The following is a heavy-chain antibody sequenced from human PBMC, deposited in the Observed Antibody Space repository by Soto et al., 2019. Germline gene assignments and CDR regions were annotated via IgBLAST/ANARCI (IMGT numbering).Heavy chain of an antibody. CDR3: ARGVVVAGTTNGFDI. D-gene: IGHD6-19*01. J-gene: IGHJ3*02. CDR2: MYPGDSDT. Sequence: GESLKISCKVSGYRFTDYWIGWVRQMPGKGLEWMGIMYPGDSDTIYSPPFQGQVTISVDKSTNTAYLQWGSLKASDSAMYYCARGVVVAGTTNGFDIWGQGTMVTVSS. CDR1: GYRFTDYW. V-gene: IGHV5-51*01.